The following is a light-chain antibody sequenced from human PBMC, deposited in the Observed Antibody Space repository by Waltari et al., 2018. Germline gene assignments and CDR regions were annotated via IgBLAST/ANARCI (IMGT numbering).Light chain of an antibody. V-gene: IGKV3-20*01. CDR3: QKYGSSPPWA. J-gene: IGKJ1*01. CDR1: QTVANTS. Sequence: EIVLTQSPGTLSLSPGERVTLSCRASQTVANTSLAWYQHQPGQAPRLLVYGASSRAPGIPDRFSGSGSGTDFTLTINSLEPEDVAVYYCQKYGSSPPWAFGQGTKVEIK. CDR2: GAS.